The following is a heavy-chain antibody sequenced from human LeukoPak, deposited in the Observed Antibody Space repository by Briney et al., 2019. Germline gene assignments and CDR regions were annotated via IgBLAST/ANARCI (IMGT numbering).Heavy chain of an antibody. CDR1: GFTFSSYA. CDR3: ARVTATYYDFWSGWGAFNI. D-gene: IGHD3-3*01. J-gene: IGHJ3*02. CDR2: ISYDGSNK. V-gene: IGHV3-30-3*01. Sequence: PGGSLRLSCAASGFTFSSYAMHWVRQAPGKGLEWVAVISYDGSNKYYADSVKGRFTISRDNSKNRLYLQMNSLRAEDTAVYYCARVTATYYDFWSGWGAFNIWGQGTMVTVSS.